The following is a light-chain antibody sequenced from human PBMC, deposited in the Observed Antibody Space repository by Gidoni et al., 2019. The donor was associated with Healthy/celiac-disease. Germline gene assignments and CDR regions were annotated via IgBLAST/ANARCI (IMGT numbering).Light chain of an antibody. CDR1: QSVSSN. Sequence: EIVMTQSPATLSVSPGERATLSCRASQSVSSNLALYHQKPGKAARLLIYCAATRATGIPARCSGSGSGTEFTLTISSLQYEDFAVYYCQQYNNWPLTFXGXTKVXIK. V-gene: IGKV3D-15*01. J-gene: IGKJ4*01. CDR3: QQYNNWPLT. CDR2: CAA.